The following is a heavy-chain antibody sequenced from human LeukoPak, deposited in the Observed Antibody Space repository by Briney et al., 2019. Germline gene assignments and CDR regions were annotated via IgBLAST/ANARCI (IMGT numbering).Heavy chain of an antibody. V-gene: IGHV4-39*07. Sequence: PSETLSLTCTVSGGSISSSSYYWGWIRQPPGKGLEWIGSIYYSGSTYYNPSLKSRVTISVDTSKNQFSLKLSSVTAADTAVYYCARVEVRDGYNRGQGVPGRGRDGYLDYWGQGTLVTVSS. CDR3: ARVEVRDGYNRGQGVPGRGRDGYLDY. CDR1: GGSISSSSYY. CDR2: IYYSGST. J-gene: IGHJ4*02. D-gene: IGHD5-24*01.